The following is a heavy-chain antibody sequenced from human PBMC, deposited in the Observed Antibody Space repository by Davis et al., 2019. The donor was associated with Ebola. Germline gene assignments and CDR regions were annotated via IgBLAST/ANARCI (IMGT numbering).Heavy chain of an antibody. CDR1: GFTFSSYA. J-gene: IGHJ6*04. CDR3: ARSGLSFGVVKYHYGMDV. V-gene: IGHV3-23*01. Sequence: GRSLRLSCAASGFTFSSYAMTCVRHAPGKGLEWVSAISGSGGSTYYADSVKGRFTISRDNSKKTMYLQMNSLRAEDTAVYYCARSGLSFGVVKYHYGMDVWGKGTTVTVSS. D-gene: IGHD3-3*01. CDR2: ISGSGGST.